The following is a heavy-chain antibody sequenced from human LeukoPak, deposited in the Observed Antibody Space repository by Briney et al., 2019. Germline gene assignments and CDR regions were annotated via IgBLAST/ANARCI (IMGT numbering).Heavy chain of an antibody. Sequence: PSETLSLTCAVYGGSFSGYYWSWIRQPPGKGLEWIGEINHSGSTNYNPSLKSRVTISVDTSKNQFSLKLSSVTAADTAVYYCASFPLPTFYGDYVVTDYWGQGTLVTVSS. CDR1: GGSFSGYY. CDR2: INHSGST. CDR3: ASFPLPTFYGDYVVTDY. V-gene: IGHV4-34*01. D-gene: IGHD4-17*01. J-gene: IGHJ4*02.